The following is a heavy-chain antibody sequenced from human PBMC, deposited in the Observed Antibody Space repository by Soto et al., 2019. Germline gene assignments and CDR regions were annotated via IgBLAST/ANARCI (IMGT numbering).Heavy chain of an antibody. V-gene: IGHV4-31*03. CDR2: IYYSGST. CDR1: GGSISSGGYY. CDR3: ARRHYYYGMDV. Sequence: SETLSLTCTVSGGSISSGGYYWSWIRQHPGKGLEWIGYIYYSGSTYYNPSLKSRVTISVDTSKNQFSLKLSSVTAADTAVYSCARRHYYYGMDVWGQGTTVTVSS. J-gene: IGHJ6*02.